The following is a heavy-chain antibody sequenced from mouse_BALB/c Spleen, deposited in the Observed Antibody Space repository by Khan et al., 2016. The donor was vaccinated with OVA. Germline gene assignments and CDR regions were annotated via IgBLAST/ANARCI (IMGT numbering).Heavy chain of an antibody. CDR3: TRLGLTGWFAY. CDR2: IDPFNGGT. V-gene: IGHV1S135*01. D-gene: IGHD1-1*01. CDR1: GYSFTDYY. J-gene: IGHJ3*01. Sequence: LQQSGPELMKPGASVKISCKASGYSFTDYYIHWVKQSHGQSLEWIGYIDPFNGGTNFNQKFKGTATLTVDKSSSTAYMHLNSLTSEDSAVFYGTRLGLTGWFAYWGQGTLVTVSA.